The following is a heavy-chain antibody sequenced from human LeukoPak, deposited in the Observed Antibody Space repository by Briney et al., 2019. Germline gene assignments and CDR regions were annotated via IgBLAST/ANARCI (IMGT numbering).Heavy chain of an antibody. CDR1: GGSISSYY. J-gene: IGHJ4*02. CDR2: IYYSGST. D-gene: IGHD3-10*01. CDR3: ASHYYGSGSNFDY. V-gene: IGHV4-59*01. Sequence: SETLSLTCTVSGGSISSYYWSWIRQPPGKGLEWIGYIYYSGSTNYNRSLKSRVTISVDTSKNQFSLKLSSVTAADTAVYYCASHYYGSGSNFDYWGQGTLVTVSS.